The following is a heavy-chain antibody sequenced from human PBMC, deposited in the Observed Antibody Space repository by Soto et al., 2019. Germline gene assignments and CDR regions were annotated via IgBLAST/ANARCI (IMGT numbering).Heavy chain of an antibody. D-gene: IGHD6-19*01. V-gene: IGHV3-33*06. CDR1: GFFLRDFG. J-gene: IGHJ4*01. CDR3: AKAMAEKGPPFDS. Sequence: PGGSLRLSCVASGFFLRDFGMHWVRQAPGKGLEWVSVIWYDGSNTYQGESVKGRFTMSRDISKNTLYLQMDSLRPEDTAVYYCAKAMAEKGPPFDSWGHGTPVPVPP. CDR2: IWYDGSNT.